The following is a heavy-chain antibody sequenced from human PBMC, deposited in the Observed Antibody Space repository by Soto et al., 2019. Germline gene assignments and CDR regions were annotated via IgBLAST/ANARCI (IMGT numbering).Heavy chain of an antibody. CDR3: ATAIEAPFNNYDY. CDR1: GFTFSNYW. J-gene: IGHJ4*02. Sequence: EVQLVESGGDLVQPGGSLSLSCVASGFTFSNYWRNWVRQAPGRGLEWVAGIKEDASEKNYVDSVKCRFSISRDNAKSSLFLQLNSLRAEDTAVYYCATAIEAPFNNYDYWGQGTLVTVSS. CDR2: IKEDASEK. V-gene: IGHV3-7*01.